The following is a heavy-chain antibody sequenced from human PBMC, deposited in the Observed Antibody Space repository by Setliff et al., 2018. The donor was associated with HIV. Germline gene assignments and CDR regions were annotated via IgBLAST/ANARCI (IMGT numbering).Heavy chain of an antibody. CDR3: ARALNWRNWFDP. Sequence: PSETLSLTCTVSGGSISSYYWSWIRQPPGKGLEWIGYIYYSGSTNYNPSLKSRVTISVDTSKNQFSLKLSSVTAADTVVYYCARALNWRNWFDPWGQGTLVTVSS. V-gene: IGHV4-59*01. CDR1: GGSISSYY. CDR2: IYYSGST. J-gene: IGHJ5*02. D-gene: IGHD1-1*01.